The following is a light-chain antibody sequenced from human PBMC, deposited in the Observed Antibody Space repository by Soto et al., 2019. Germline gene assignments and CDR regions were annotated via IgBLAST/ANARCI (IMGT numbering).Light chain of an antibody. Sequence: DIQMTQSPSSLSASVGDSITITCRASQSFDRYLSWYQQIPGRAPKLLIYSTSTLVSGVPARFRGSSSGTEFTLSISSLQREYFGTYFCQQRSNIPWTFGQGTNVEMK. V-gene: IGKV1-39*01. CDR2: STS. CDR3: QQRSNIPWT. J-gene: IGKJ1*01. CDR1: QSFDRY.